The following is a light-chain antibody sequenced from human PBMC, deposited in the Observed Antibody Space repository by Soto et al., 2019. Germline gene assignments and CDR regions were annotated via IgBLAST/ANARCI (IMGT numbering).Light chain of an antibody. CDR1: RSLLSTSDNKHY. Sequence: DIVMTQSPDSLAVFLGERATINCKSSRSLLSTSDNKHYLAWYQRKSGQPPNLLIYGASTRELGVPDRFSGSGPGTDFTLTISSVQAEDVAVYYCQQYLATPPFMHTFGQGAPLEIK. J-gene: IGKJ2*01. V-gene: IGKV4-1*01. CDR3: QQYLATPPFMHT. CDR2: GAS.